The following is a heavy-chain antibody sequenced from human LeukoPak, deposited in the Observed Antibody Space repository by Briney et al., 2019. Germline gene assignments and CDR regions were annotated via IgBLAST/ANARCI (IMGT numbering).Heavy chain of an antibody. CDR2: IYSSGST. V-gene: IGHV4-59*12. J-gene: IGHJ5*02. D-gene: IGHD6-13*01. Sequence: SETLSLTCTVSGGSIGSYYWSWIRQPPGKGLEWIGYIYSSGSTNYNPSLRSRVTISLDTSKNQFSLKLSFVTAADTAVYYCARVHAGYSSSWYTPRWFDPWGQGTLVTVSS. CDR1: GGSIGSYY. CDR3: ARVHAGYSSSWYTPRWFDP.